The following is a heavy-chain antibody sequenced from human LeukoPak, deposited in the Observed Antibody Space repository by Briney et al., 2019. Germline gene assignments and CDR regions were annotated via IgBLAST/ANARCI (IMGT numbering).Heavy chain of an antibody. CDR2: KYTTGAT. CDR3: ARDRGLQQAFLAS. V-gene: IGHV4-61*02. CDR1: GGSINSGLYY. Sequence: SQALSLTCTVSGGSINSGLYYWTWIRQPAGKGLEWIGRKYTTGATNYNPSLKSRVTISIDTSRNQFSLMLRSVTAADTAIYYCARDRGLQQAFLASWGQGTVVTVSS. D-gene: IGHD3-10*01. J-gene: IGHJ5*01.